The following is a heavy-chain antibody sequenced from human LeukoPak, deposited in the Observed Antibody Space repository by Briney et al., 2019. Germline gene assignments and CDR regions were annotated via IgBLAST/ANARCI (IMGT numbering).Heavy chain of an antibody. Sequence: GGSLRLSCAASGFTFSSYAMSWVRQAPGKGLEWVSAISDSGGSTYYADSVKGRFTISRDNSKNTLYLHVNSLRAEDTAVYYCAKHVGSGTYYNFLDYWGQGALVTVSS. J-gene: IGHJ4*02. V-gene: IGHV3-23*01. D-gene: IGHD3-10*01. CDR3: AKHVGSGTYYNFLDY. CDR1: GFTFSSYA. CDR2: ISDSGGST.